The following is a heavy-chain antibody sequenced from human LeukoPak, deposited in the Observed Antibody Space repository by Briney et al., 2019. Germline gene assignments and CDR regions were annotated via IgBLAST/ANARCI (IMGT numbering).Heavy chain of an antibody. V-gene: IGHV3-33*01. D-gene: IGHD3-22*01. J-gene: IGHJ4*02. CDR3: TRPSYDSSVSGVVY. CDR1: GFIFSNYD. Sequence: GGSLRLSCAATGFIFSNYDMHWVRQAPGKGLEWVAVIWYDGSNKYYADSVKGRFTISRDNSKNTLYLQMNSLKTEDTAVYYCTRPSYDSSVSGVVYWGQGTLVTVSS. CDR2: IWYDGSNK.